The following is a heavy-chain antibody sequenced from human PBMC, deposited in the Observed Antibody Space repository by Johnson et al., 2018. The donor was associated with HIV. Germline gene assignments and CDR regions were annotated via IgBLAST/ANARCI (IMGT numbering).Heavy chain of an antibody. Sequence: QVQLVESGGGVVRPGGSLRLSCAASGFTFSSYAMHWVRQAPGKGLEWVAVISYDGSNKYYADSVKGRFTISRDNSKNTLYLQMNSLRAEDTAVYYCARVGAEDAFDIWGQGTMVTVSS. CDR3: ARVGAEDAFDI. CDR2: ISYDGSNK. V-gene: IGHV3-30*04. CDR1: GFTFSSYA. D-gene: IGHD1-26*01. J-gene: IGHJ3*02.